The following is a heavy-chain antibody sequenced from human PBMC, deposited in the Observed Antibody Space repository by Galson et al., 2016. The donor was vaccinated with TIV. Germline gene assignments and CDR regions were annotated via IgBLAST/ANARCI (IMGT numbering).Heavy chain of an antibody. Sequence: SLRLSCAASGFTLSDYYMTRIRQAPGQGLEWLSYISYSGSPKYDADSMKGRLTISRDIAKNSIYLDMSGLRAEDTAVYYCARYSGQYYAMDVWGQGTTVTVSS. CDR2: ISYSGSPK. V-gene: IGHV3-11*01. J-gene: IGHJ6*02. D-gene: IGHD1-26*01. CDR3: ARYSGQYYAMDV. CDR1: GFTLSDYY.